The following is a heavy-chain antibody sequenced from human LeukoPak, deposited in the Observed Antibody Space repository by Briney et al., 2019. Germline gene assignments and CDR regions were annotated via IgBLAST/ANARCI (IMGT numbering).Heavy chain of an antibody. CDR3: ARGGVIAAAGTYYYYYYMDV. CDR1: GGSISSYY. CDR2: IYYSGST. V-gene: IGHV4-59*01. Sequence: PSETLSLTCTVSGGSISSYYWSWIRQPPGKGLEWIGYIYYSGSTNYNPSLKGRVTISVDTSKNQFSLKLSSVTAADTAVYYCARGGVIAAAGTYYYYYYMDVWGKGTTVTISS. J-gene: IGHJ6*03. D-gene: IGHD6-13*01.